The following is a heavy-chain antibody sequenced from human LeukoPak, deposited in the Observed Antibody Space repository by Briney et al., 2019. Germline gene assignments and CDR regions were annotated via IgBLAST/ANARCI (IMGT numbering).Heavy chain of an antibody. CDR2: IYSGGST. CDR1: GFTVSSNY. CDR3: ARVGYGSGSYYNLYHFDY. Sequence: GGSLRLSCAASGFTVSSNYMSWVRQAPGKGLEGVSIIYSGGSTYYADSVKGRFTISRDNSKNTLYLQMNSLRAEDTAVYYCARVGYGSGSYYNLYHFDYWGQGTLVTVSS. J-gene: IGHJ4*02. V-gene: IGHV3-66*01. D-gene: IGHD3-10*01.